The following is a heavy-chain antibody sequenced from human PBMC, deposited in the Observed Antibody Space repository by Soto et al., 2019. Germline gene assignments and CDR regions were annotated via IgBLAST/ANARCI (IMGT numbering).Heavy chain of an antibody. J-gene: IGHJ6*02. D-gene: IGHD2-15*01. CDR3: VMVTNGYYYDGMDV. V-gene: IGHV4-59*03. Sequence: PSETLSVTCTVSGGSLDNSYWSWIRQPPGKGLEWIGYICYTGRANYNASLKSRLTISLDTSKNQFSLKLSSLTAADTAVYYCVMVTNGYYYDGMDVWGQGTTVT. CDR2: ICYTGRA. CDR1: GGSLDNSY.